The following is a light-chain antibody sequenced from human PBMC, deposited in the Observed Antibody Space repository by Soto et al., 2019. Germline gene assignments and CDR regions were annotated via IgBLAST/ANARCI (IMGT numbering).Light chain of an antibody. CDR1: SSDVGGYNY. CDR2: EVS. Sequence: QSALTQPASVSGSTGQSITISCTGTSSDVGGYNYVSWYQQHPGKAPKLMIYEVSNRPSGVYNRFSGSKAGNTACLPISGLKAEDEADYYCSSYTSSSTPHVFGTGTKLTVL. J-gene: IGLJ1*01. CDR3: SSYTSSSTPHV. V-gene: IGLV2-14*01.